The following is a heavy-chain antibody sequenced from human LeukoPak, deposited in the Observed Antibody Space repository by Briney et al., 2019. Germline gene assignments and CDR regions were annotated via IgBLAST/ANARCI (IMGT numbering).Heavy chain of an antibody. CDR1: GGSISSGGYY. CDR2: IYYSGST. V-gene: IGHV4-31*03. CDR3: ARDTIFGVVPN. Sequence: SETLSLTCTVSGGSISSGGYYWSWIRQHPGKGLEWIGYIYYSGSTYYNPSLKSRVTISVDTSKNQFSLKLSSVTAADTAVYYCARDTIFGVVPNWGQGTLVTVSS. D-gene: IGHD3-3*01. J-gene: IGHJ4*02.